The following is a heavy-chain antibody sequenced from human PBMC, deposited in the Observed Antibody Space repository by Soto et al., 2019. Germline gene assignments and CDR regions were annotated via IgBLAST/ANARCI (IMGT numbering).Heavy chain of an antibody. Sequence: QVQLQESGPGLVKPSQTLSLTCTVSGDSISSGAHYWSWIRQPPGKGLEWIGYIYYRGTTYSRPSLQSRVTISVDTSKNQFSLKLTSVTAADTAVYYCARKAYSDSSTTFDYMGQGTLVPAAS. D-gene: IGHD6-6*01. CDR3: ARKAYSDSSTTFDY. V-gene: IGHV4-30-4*01. CDR2: IYYRGTT. J-gene: IGHJ4*02. CDR1: GDSISSGAHY.